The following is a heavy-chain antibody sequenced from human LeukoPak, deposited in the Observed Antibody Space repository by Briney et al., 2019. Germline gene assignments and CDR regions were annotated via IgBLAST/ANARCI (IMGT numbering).Heavy chain of an antibody. D-gene: IGHD3-3*01. CDR3: ARGRFLDAFDI. J-gene: IGHJ3*02. Sequence: SETLSLTCTVSGGSISSYYWSWIRQPPGKGLEWIGYIYYSGSTKYKPSLKSRVTISVDTSKNQFSLKLSSVTAVDTAVYYCARGRFLDAFDIWGQGTMVTVSS. CDR1: GGSISSYY. V-gene: IGHV4-59*01. CDR2: IYYSGST.